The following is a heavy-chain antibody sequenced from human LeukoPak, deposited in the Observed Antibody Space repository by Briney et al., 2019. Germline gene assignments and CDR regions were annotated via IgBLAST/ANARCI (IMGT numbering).Heavy chain of an antibody. J-gene: IGHJ6*03. D-gene: IGHD3-10*01. V-gene: IGHV4-59*01. CDR2: IYYSGYT. CDR1: GGSISSYY. CDR3: ARTTMGRGTYYRDV. Sequence: SETLSLTCTVSGGSISSYYWSWIRQPPGKGLEWIGCIYYSGYTNYKSSLKSRVTISVDTSKNQFSLKLSSVTAADTAVYYCARTTMGRGTYYRDVWGKGNTVTVSS.